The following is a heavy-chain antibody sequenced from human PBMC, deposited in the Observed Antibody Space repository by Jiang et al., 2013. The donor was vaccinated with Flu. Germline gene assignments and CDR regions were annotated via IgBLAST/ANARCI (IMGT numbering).Heavy chain of an antibody. CDR1: GDGVSSNSAA. CDR3: ARGGGSYYYGMDV. V-gene: IGHV6-1*01. CDR2: TYYRSKWYN. D-gene: IGHD1-26*01. J-gene: IGHJ6*02. Sequence: SQTLSLTCAISGDGVSSNSAAWNWIRQSPLRGLEWLGRTYYRSKWYNDYAVSVKSRITINPDTSKNQFSLQLNSVTPEDTAVYYCARGGGSYYYGMDVWGQGTTVTVSS.